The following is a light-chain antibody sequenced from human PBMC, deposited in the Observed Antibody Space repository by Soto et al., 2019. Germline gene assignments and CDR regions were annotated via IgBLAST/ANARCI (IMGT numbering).Light chain of an antibody. J-gene: IGKJ5*01. CDR2: AAS. CDR1: QSISSY. Sequence: DIQMTQSTSSLSASVGDRVTITCRASQSISSYLNWYQQKPGKAPKLLIYAASSLQSGVPSRFSGSGSGTDFTLTISSLQPEDFATYYCQQSYSTPQGITFGQGTRLEIK. V-gene: IGKV1-39*01. CDR3: QQSYSTPQGIT.